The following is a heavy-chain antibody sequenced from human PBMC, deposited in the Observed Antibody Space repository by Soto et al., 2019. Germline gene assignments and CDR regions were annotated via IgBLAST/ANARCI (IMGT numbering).Heavy chain of an antibody. CDR1: GFAFDQYW. CDR3: TRGPRPSSTVTGAL. CDR2: ISDDGARI. J-gene: IGHJ4*02. V-gene: IGHV3-74*01. D-gene: IGHD1-1*01. Sequence: GGSLRLSCVASGFAFDQYWMHWVRQAAGKGLEWVSRISDDGARIDYADFVKGRFTIARDNAKNTLFLQMRSLRGEDTAVYYCTRGPRPSSTVTGALWRRGALVTVSS.